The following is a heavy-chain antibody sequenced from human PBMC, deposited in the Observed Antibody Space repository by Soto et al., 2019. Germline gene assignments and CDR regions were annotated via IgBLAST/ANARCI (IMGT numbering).Heavy chain of an antibody. D-gene: IGHD5-18*01. V-gene: IGHV3-66*01. CDR2: IYSAGSA. CDR3: ARERYSYGLGRY. J-gene: IGHJ4*02. Sequence: GSRRLSVPASELPVISYHRGWFPQAPGKGLEWVSVIYSAGSADFADSVKGRFTISRDNSKNTLYLQMSSLRAEDTAVYYCARERYSYGLGRYWGQGTLVTVSS. CDR1: ELPVISYH.